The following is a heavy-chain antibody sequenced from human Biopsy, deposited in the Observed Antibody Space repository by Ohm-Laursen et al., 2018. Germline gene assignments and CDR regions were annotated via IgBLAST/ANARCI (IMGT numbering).Heavy chain of an antibody. V-gene: IGHV1-8*02. Sequence: ASVKVSCKASGYTFTGYYLHWVRQARGQGLEWMGWMIPSSGKTGYAQRFQGRVTLTMNTSISTAYMELSGLRSEDTAVYFCARGYSRRVSIFEASIYWFDTWGQGTLVTVSS. D-gene: IGHD6-6*01. CDR3: ARGYSRRVSIFEASIYWFDT. J-gene: IGHJ5*02. CDR2: MIPSSGKT. CDR1: GYTFTGYY.